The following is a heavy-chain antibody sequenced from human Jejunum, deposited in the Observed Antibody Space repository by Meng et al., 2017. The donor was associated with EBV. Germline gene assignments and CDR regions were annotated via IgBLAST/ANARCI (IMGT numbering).Heavy chain of an antibody. CDR3: ARSFGGIVADYFDY. D-gene: IGHD3-16*02. CDR2: VIPIFATA. CDR1: RSTFSTVA. J-gene: IGHJ4*02. V-gene: IGHV1-69*06. Sequence: HVQLVQLGAEVKRPGSPVNVFCKASRSTFSTVASCWVRPAPRQGLQWMGGVIPIFATANYTQKFQGRVTITADKSTSTAYIELRSLRSDDTAVYYCARSFGGIVADYFDYWGQGTLVTVSS.